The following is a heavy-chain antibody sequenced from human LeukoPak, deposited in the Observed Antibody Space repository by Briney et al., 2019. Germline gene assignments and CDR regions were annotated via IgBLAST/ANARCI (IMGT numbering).Heavy chain of an antibody. CDR2: ISTYNDNT. CDR3: ARVAAGSWYFDL. Sequence: ASVKVSCKASGYTFTSYAISWVRQSPGQGLEWMGWISTYNDNTNYAQKFQGRVTLTTDTSTSTAYMDLRSLRSDGTAVYHCARVAAGSWYFDLWGRGTLVTVSS. V-gene: IGHV1-18*01. J-gene: IGHJ2*01. CDR1: GYTFTSYA. D-gene: IGHD2-15*01.